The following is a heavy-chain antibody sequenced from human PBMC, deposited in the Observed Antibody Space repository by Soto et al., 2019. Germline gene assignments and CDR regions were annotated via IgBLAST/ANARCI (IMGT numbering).Heavy chain of an antibody. CDR1: GGSXRNRXX. CDR3: ARNGDCHSGICHVGWFDP. V-gene: IGHV4-4*02. D-gene: IGHD5-12*01. J-gene: IGHJ5*02. Sequence: QVQLQESGPGLVEPSGTLSLTCDVSGGSXRNRXXXXXXRXTPGRGLEWIGEISHSGSANYNPSLESRVTLSIXTSKNQFSLTXXSLTAXXAAMYFCARNGDCHSGICHVGWFDPWGQGTLVSVSS. CDR2: ISHSGSA.